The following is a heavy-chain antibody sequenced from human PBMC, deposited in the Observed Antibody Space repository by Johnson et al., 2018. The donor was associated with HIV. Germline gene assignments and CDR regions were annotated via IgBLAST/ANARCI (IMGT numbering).Heavy chain of an antibody. CDR3: AKDLYSSSWTNDAFDI. Sequence: EVQVVESGGGVVRPGGSLRLSCAASGFTFSSYAMSWVRQALGKGLEWVSAISGSGGSTYYADSVKGRFTISRDNSKNTLYLQMNGLRAEDTAVYHCAKDLYSSSWTNDAFDIWGQGTMVTVSS. J-gene: IGHJ3*02. V-gene: IGHV3-23*04. D-gene: IGHD6-13*01. CDR1: GFTFSSYA. CDR2: ISGSGGST.